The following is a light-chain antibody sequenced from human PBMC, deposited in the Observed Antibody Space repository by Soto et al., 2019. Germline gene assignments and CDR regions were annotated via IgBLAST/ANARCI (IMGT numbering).Light chain of an antibody. CDR1: QSVSSN. CDR2: GAS. V-gene: IGKV3-15*01. Sequence: ERVMTQSRATLSVSPGERATLSCRASQSVSSNLAWYQQKPGQAPRLLIYGASTRATGIPARFSGSGSGTEFTLTISSLQSEDFAVYYCQQYNNWPPTFGQGTKVDI. J-gene: IGKJ1*01. CDR3: QQYNNWPPT.